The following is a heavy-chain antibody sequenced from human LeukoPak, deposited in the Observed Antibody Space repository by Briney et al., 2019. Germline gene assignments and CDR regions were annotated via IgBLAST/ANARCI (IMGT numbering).Heavy chain of an antibody. Sequence: SQTLSLTCTVSGGSISSGDYYWSWIRQPPGKGLEWIGYIYCSGSTYYNPSLKSRVTISVDTSKNQFSLKLSSVTAADTAVYYCAGTRTTVTTFWFDPWGQGTLVTVSS. V-gene: IGHV4-30-4*08. CDR1: GGSISSGDYY. D-gene: IGHD4-17*01. CDR2: IYCSGST. J-gene: IGHJ5*02. CDR3: AGTRTTVTTFWFDP.